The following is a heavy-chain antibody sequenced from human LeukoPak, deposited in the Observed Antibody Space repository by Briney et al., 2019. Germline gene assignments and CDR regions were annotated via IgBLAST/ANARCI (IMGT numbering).Heavy chain of an antibody. V-gene: IGHV3-9*01. CDR2: ISWNSGSI. CDR3: AKDYGSGSYYSSYFDY. J-gene: IGHJ4*02. Sequence: PGRSLRLSCAASGFTFDDYAMHWVRQAPGKGLEWVSGISWNSGSIGYADSVKGRFTISRDNAKNSLYLQMNSLRAEDTALYYCAKDYGSGSYYSSYFDYWGQGTLVTVSS. CDR1: GFTFDDYA. D-gene: IGHD3-10*01.